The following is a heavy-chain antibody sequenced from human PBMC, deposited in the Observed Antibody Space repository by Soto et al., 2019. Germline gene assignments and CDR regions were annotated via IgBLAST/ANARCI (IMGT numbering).Heavy chain of an antibody. CDR2: IKSKTDGGAT. V-gene: IGHV3-15*07. CDR1: DFCFNNAW. Sequence: PGGSLGLCSAAADFCFNNAWMSWVRQAPERGLEWVGHIKSKTDGGATDYAAPGKGRFTISRDDSKNTLYLQMNSLRTEDTAVYYCATSPGYYSSSPFDFWGPGTLVTVSS. J-gene: IGHJ4*01. CDR3: ATSPGYYSSSPFDF. D-gene: IGHD2-21*01.